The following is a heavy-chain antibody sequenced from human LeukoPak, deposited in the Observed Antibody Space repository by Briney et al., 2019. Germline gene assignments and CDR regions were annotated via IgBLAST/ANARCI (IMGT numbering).Heavy chain of an antibody. CDR2: ISGSGGST. Sequence: GRSLRLSCAASGFTFSSYAMSWVRQAPGKGLEWVSAISGSGGSTYYADSVKGRFTISRDNSKNTLYLQMNSLRAEDTAVYYCARDSHRYYDSSGYYYPAFDYWGQGTLVTVSS. J-gene: IGHJ4*02. CDR3: ARDSHRYYDSSGYYYPAFDY. D-gene: IGHD3-22*01. V-gene: IGHV3-23*01. CDR1: GFTFSSYA.